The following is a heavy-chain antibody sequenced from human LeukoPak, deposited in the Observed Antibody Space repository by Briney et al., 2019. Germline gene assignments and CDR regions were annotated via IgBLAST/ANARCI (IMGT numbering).Heavy chain of an antibody. CDR2: VSGSGGST. J-gene: IGHJ4*02. CDR3: AKDLDIVATITGN. D-gene: IGHD5-12*01. Sequence: GGSVRLSCAASGFTFSSYAMSWVRQAPGKGLEWVSGVSGSGGSTYYADSVKGRFTISRDNSKNTLYLQMNSLRAEDTAVYYCAKDLDIVATITGNWGQGTLVTVSS. CDR1: GFTFSSYA. V-gene: IGHV3-23*01.